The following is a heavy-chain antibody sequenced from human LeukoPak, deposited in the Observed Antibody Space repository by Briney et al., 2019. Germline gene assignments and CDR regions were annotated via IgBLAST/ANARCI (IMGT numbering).Heavy chain of an antibody. CDR2: ISDSSAM. J-gene: IGHJ4*02. CDR3: ARDGGYSGYDADC. CDR1: GFTFSTYS. V-gene: IGHV3-48*01. Sequence: GGSLRLSCATSGFTFSTYSMKWVRQAPGKGLEWVSYISDSSAMYYADSVRGRFTISRENDKNSLFLQMNSLRAEDTAVYYCARDGGYSGYDADCWGQGTLVTVSS. D-gene: IGHD5-12*01.